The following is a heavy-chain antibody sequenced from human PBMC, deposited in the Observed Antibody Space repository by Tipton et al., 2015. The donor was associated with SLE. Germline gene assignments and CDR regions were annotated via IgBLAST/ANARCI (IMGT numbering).Heavy chain of an antibody. CDR3: VSSVTVSGLNWFDP. Sequence: TLSLTCTVSSGSIISDYWTWIRQPAGKGLEWIGRIYTSGSTNYNPSLKSRVTISADTSKNQFSLKLKSVTAADTAVYYCVSSVTVSGLNWFDPWGQGTLVTVSS. V-gene: IGHV4-4*07. D-gene: IGHD3-3*01. J-gene: IGHJ5*02. CDR1: SGSIISDY. CDR2: IYTSGST.